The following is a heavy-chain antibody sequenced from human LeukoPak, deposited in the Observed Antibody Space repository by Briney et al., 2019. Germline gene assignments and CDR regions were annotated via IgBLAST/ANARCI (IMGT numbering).Heavy chain of an antibody. CDR1: GGSISSGSYY. Sequence: SQTLSLTCTVSGGSISSGSYYWSWIRQPAGKGLERIGRIYTSGSTNYNPSLKSRVTISVDTSKNQFSLKLSSVTAADTAVYYCARARLKSDLDAFDIWGQGTMVTVSS. J-gene: IGHJ3*02. V-gene: IGHV4-61*02. CDR2: IYTSGST. D-gene: IGHD3-3*01. CDR3: ARARLKSDLDAFDI.